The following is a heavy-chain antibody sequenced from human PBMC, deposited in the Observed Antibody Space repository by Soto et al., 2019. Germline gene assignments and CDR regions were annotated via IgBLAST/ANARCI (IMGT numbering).Heavy chain of an antibody. Sequence: SETLSLTCAVYGGSFSVYYWSWIRQPPGKGLEWIGEINHSGSTNYNPSLKSRVTISVDTSKNQFSLKLSSVTAADTAVYYCARGGYDYVWGSYRRFDYWGQGTLVTVSS. CDR1: GGSFSVYY. CDR2: INHSGST. CDR3: ARGGYDYVWGSYRRFDY. J-gene: IGHJ4*02. V-gene: IGHV4-34*01. D-gene: IGHD3-16*02.